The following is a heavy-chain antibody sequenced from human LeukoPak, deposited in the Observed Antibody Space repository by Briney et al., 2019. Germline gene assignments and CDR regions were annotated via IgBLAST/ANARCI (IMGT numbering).Heavy chain of an antibody. V-gene: IGHV3-30*02. CDR1: GFTFSSYG. CDR3: AKDRGWLARSWAFDT. D-gene: IGHD6-19*01. CDR2: IWYDGSNK. J-gene: IGHJ3*02. Sequence: GGSLRLSCAASGFTFSSYGMHWVRQAPGEGLEWVAVIWYDGSNKYYADSVKGRFTISRDNSKNTLYLQMNSLRAEDTAVYYCAKDRGWLARSWAFDTWGQGTMVTVSS.